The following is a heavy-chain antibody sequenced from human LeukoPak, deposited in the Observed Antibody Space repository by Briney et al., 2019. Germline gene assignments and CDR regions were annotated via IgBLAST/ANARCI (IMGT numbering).Heavy chain of an antibody. CDR2: INPNSGGT. Sequence: GASVKVSCKASGYTFTGYYMHWVRQAPGQGLEWMGWINPNSGGTNYAQKFQGRVTMTRDTSISTAYMELSRLRSDDTAVYYCAKGSSGARPYFFDYWGQGTLITVSS. J-gene: IGHJ4*02. CDR3: AKGSSGARPYFFDY. CDR1: GYTFTGYY. V-gene: IGHV1-2*02.